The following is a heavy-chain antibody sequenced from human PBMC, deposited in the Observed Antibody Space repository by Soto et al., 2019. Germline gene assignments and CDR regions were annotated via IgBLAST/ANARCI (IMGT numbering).Heavy chain of an antibody. D-gene: IGHD3-3*01. CDR3: ARCYYTALAPIF. CDR2: INHLTTA. CDR1: GGSFSSYH. J-gene: IGHJ4*02. V-gene: IGHV4-34*01. Sequence: PSETLSLTCAVYGGSFSSYHWSWIRQTPGKGLEWIGEINHLTTANYNPSLKSRVIISLDTPKNQFSLKLSSVTAADTAVYYCARCYYTALAPIFWGQGILVTVSS.